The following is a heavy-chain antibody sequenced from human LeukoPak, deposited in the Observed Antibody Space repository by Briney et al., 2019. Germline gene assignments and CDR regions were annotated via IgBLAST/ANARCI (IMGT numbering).Heavy chain of an antibody. Sequence: SQTLSLTCAISGDSVSSNSAAWNWIRQSPSRGLEWLGRTYYRSKWYNDYAVSVKSRITINPDTSKNQFSLKLSSVTAADTAVYYCARVLKFYYSSGSYSYYFDYWGRGTLVTVSS. CDR1: GDSVSSNSAA. CDR2: TYYRSKWYN. CDR3: ARVLKFYYSSGSYSYYFDY. J-gene: IGHJ4*02. D-gene: IGHD3-10*01. V-gene: IGHV6-1*01.